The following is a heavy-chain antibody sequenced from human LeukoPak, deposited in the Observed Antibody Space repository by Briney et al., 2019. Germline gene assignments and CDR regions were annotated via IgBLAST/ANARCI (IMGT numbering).Heavy chain of an antibody. CDR1: GYTFTSYG. D-gene: IGHD3-22*01. V-gene: IGHV1-18*01. CDR3: ARGGGVYYYDSSGYWFDP. Sequence: ASVKVSCKASGYTFTSYGISWVRQAPGQGLEWMGWISAYNGNTNYAQKLQGRVTMTTDTSTSTAYMELRSLRSEDTAVYYCARGGGVYYYDSSGYWFDPWGQGTLVTVSS. J-gene: IGHJ5*02. CDR2: ISAYNGNT.